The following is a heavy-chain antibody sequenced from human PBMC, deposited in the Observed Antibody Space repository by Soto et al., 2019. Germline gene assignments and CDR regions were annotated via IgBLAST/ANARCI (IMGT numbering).Heavy chain of an antibody. J-gene: IGHJ4*02. CDR1: GFTFSSYA. CDR2: ISYDGSNK. Sequence: QVQLVESGGGVVQPGRSLRLSCAASGFTFSSYAMHWVRQAPGKGLEWVAVISYDGSNKYYADSVKGRFTISRDNSKNTLYLQMNSLRAEDTAVYYCARGTIQKGNAKVYYFDYWGQGTLVTVSS. D-gene: IGHD1-1*01. V-gene: IGHV3-30-3*01. CDR3: ARGTIQKGNAKVYYFDY.